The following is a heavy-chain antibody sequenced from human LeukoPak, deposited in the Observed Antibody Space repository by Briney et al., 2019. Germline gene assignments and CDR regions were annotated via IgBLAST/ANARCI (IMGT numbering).Heavy chain of an antibody. CDR2: FSGSGGNT. CDR3: AKAGSMIVVDDAFDI. D-gene: IGHD3-22*01. J-gene: IGHJ3*02. CDR1: GFTFSSYA. Sequence: GGSLRLSCAASGFTFSSYAMSWVRQAPGKGLEWVSTFSGSGGNTYYADSVKGRFTISRDNSKNTLCLQMNSLRAEDTAVYYCAKAGSMIVVDDAFDIWGQGTMVTVSS. V-gene: IGHV3-23*01.